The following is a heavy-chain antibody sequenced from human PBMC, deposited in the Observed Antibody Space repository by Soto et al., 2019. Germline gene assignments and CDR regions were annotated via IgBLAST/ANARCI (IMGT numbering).Heavy chain of an antibody. Sequence: PSETLSLTCSVSGGSINSSSYFWGWVRQPPGKGQEWIGSIYYSGSTYYNPSLRSRVTISVDTSKNQFSLKLSSVTAADTAVFYCARHYSSGCRNWFDPWGQGTLVNVSS. J-gene: IGHJ5*02. CDR2: IYYSGST. CDR1: GGSINSSSYF. V-gene: IGHV4-39*01. CDR3: ARHYSSGCRNWFDP. D-gene: IGHD6-19*01.